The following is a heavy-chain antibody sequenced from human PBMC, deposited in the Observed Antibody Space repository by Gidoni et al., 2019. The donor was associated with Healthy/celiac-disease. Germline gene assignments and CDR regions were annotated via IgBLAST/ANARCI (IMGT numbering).Heavy chain of an antibody. V-gene: IGHV5-10-1*03. J-gene: IGHJ4*02. CDR1: GYSFTSYW. CDR2: IDPSDSYT. Sequence: EVQLVQSGAEVKKPGESLRISCKGSGYSFTSYWLSWVRQMPGKGLEWMGRIDPSDSYTNYSPSFQGHVTISADKSISTAYLQWSSLKASDTAMYYCATSDPLYDYVWGSYRPPDYWGQGTLVTVSS. D-gene: IGHD3-16*02. CDR3: ATSDPLYDYVWGSYRPPDY.